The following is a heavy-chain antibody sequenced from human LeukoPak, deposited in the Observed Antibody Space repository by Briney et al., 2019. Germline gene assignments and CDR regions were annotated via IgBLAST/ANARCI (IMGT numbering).Heavy chain of an antibody. CDR2: IYTSGST. J-gene: IGHJ4*02. CDR3: ARVTGYMIEDYFNN. CDR1: GGSISSGSYY. V-gene: IGHV4-61*02. Sequence: PSETLSLTCTVSGGSISSGSYYWSWIRQPAGKGLEWIGRIYTSGSTNYNPSLKSRVTISVDTSKNQFSLKLSSVTAADTAVYYCARVTGYMIEDYFNNWGQGTLVTVSS. D-gene: IGHD3-22*01.